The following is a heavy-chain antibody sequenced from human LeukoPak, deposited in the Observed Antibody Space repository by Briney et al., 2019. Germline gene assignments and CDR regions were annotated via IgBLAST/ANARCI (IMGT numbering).Heavy chain of an antibody. CDR1: GFTFSSYA. J-gene: IGHJ4*02. V-gene: IGHV3-30-3*01. CDR2: ISYDGSNK. CDR3: ASSGAYSAPGAY. D-gene: IGHD5-12*01. Sequence: PGGSLRLSCAASGFTFSSYAMHWVRQAPGKGLEWVAVISYDGSNKYYADSVKGRFTISRDNSKNTLYLQMNSLRAEDTAVYYCASSGAYSAPGAYWGQGTLVTVSS.